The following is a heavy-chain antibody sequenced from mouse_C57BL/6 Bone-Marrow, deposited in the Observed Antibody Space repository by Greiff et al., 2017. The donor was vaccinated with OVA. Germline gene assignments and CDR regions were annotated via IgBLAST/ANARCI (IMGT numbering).Heavy chain of an antibody. CDR2: IYPGSGST. Sequence: QVQLQQPGAELVQPGASVTLSCTASGYTFTRYWITWVKQRPGQGLEWIGGIYPGSGSTTYNEQFKSKATLTVDTSSSTAYMQLSSLTSEDSAVYYCARRYYGSSYWYCDVWGTGTTVTVSS. J-gene: IGHJ1*03. D-gene: IGHD1-1*01. CDR3: ARRYYGSSYWYCDV. CDR1: GYTFTRYW. V-gene: IGHV1-55*01.